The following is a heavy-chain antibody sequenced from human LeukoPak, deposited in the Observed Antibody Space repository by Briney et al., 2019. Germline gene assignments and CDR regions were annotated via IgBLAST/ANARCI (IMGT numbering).Heavy chain of an antibody. D-gene: IGHD3-9*01. V-gene: IGHV3-49*03. CDR1: GFTFGDYA. J-gene: IGHJ4*02. Sequence: PGGSLRLSCTASGFTFGDYAMSWFRQAPGKGLEWVGFIRSKAYGGTTEYAASVKGRFTISRDDSKSIAYLQMNSLKTEDTAVYYCTREGGDILTGNFLFDYWGQGTLVTVSS. CDR3: TREGGDILTGNFLFDY. CDR2: IRSKAYGGTT.